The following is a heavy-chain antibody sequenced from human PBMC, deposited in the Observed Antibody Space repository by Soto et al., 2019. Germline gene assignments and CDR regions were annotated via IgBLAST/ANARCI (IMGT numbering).Heavy chain of an antibody. D-gene: IGHD3-9*01. CDR1: GGSISSSSYY. Sequence: SETLSLTCTVSGGSISSSSYYWGWIRQPPGKGLEWIGSIYYSGSTYYNPSLKSRVTISVDTSENQFSLKLSSVTAADTAVYYCARHSAKGYYDILTGYDAFDIWGQGTMVTVSS. V-gene: IGHV4-39*01. CDR3: ARHSAKGYYDILTGYDAFDI. CDR2: IYYSGST. J-gene: IGHJ3*02.